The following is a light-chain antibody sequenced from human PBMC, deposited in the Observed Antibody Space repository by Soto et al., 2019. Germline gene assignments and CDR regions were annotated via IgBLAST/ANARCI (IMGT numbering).Light chain of an antibody. V-gene: IGKV3-20*01. Sequence: EIVLTQSPGTLSLSPGERATLSCRASQRVSNNYLAWYQQKPGQAPRVLICGASSRATGIPDRFSGSGSGTDFTLTSSRLDPEDFAVYYCQQYASSPVTLGPGTKVDIK. CDR2: GAS. CDR3: QQYASSPVT. CDR1: QRVSNNY. J-gene: IGKJ3*01.